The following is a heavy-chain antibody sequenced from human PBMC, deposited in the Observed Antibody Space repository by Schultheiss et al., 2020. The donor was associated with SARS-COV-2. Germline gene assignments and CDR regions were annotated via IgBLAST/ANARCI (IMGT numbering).Heavy chain of an antibody. D-gene: IGHD4-11*01. CDR3: AREIQDTVTMSWSFDL. CDR1: GFTFSSYA. CDR2: IGRGGDT. J-gene: IGHJ2*01. Sequence: GGSLRLSCAASGFTFSSYAMSWVRQAPGKGLEWVSAIGRGGDTYYPGSLKGRFTISRENARNSLYLQMNGLTAGDTAVYYCAREIQDTVTMSWSFDLWGRGTLVTVSS. V-gene: IGHV3-13*01.